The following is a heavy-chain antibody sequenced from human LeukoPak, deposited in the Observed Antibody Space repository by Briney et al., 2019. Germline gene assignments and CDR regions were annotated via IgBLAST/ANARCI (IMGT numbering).Heavy chain of an antibody. J-gene: IGHJ4*02. CDR2: IYYSGST. V-gene: IGHV4-59*01. CDR3: ASWRHYYFDY. Sequence: SETLSLTCTVSGGSISSYYWSWLRQPPGKGLEWIGYIYYSGSTNYNPSLKSRVTISVDTSKNQFSLKLSSVTAADTAVYYCASWRHYYFDYWGQGTLVTVSS. CDR1: GGSISSYY.